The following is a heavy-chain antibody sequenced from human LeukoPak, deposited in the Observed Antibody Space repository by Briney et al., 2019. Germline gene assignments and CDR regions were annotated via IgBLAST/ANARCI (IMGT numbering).Heavy chain of an antibody. CDR2: ISSSSSYI. Sequence: GGSLRLSCAASGFTFSSYSMSWVRQAPGKGLEWVSSISSSSSYIYYADSVKGRFTISRDNAKNSLYLQMNSLRAEDTAVYYCTRAGGYGNNLGFDPWGQGTLVTVSS. CDR1: GFTFSSYS. J-gene: IGHJ5*02. CDR3: TRAGGYGNNLGFDP. V-gene: IGHV3-21*01. D-gene: IGHD4-11*01.